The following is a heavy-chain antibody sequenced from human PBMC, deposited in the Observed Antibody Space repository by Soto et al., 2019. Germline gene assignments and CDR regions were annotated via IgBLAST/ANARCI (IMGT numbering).Heavy chain of an antibody. CDR2: IIPIFGTA. D-gene: IGHD5-18*01. CDR1: GGTFSSYA. CDR3: ARGKPSVYSYVVWSEPEGYYYGMDV. J-gene: IGHJ6*02. V-gene: IGHV1-69*06. Sequence: QVQLVQSGAEVKKPGSSVKVSCKASGGTFSSYAISWVRQAPGQGLEWMGGIIPIFGTANYAQKFQGRVTITADKSTCTAYMELSILRSEDTAVYYFARGKPSVYSYVVWSEPEGYYYGMDVWGHGTTVTVSS.